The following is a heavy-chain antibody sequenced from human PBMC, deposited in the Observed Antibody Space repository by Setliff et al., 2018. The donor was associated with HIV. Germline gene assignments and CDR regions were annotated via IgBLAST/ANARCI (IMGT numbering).Heavy chain of an antibody. V-gene: IGHV1-2*06. J-gene: IGHJ5*02. CDR3: ARAHFLVAMTRNWFDP. CDR1: GYTFTDFY. D-gene: IGHD5-12*01. CDR2: INPKSGVA. Sequence: ASVKVSCKASGYTFTDFYIHWVRQAPGQGLEWIGRINPKSGVADYLKKFQGRVTMTADTLSNTAHMELIRPRFDDTAVYYCARAHFLVAMTRNWFDPWGQGTRVTVSS.